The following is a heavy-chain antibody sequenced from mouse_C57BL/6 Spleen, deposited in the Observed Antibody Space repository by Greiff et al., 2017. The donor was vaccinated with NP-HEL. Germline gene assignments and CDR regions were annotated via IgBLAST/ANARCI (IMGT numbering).Heavy chain of an antibody. CDR3: ARSDTTARDYFDY. CDR2: IYPGDGDT. Sequence: QVQLQQSGAELVKPGASVKISCKASGYAFSSYWMNWVKQRPGKGLEWIGQIYPGDGDTNYNGKFKGKATLTADKSSSTAYMQLSSLTSEDSAVYFCARSDTTARDYFDYWGQGTTLAVSS. J-gene: IGHJ2*01. V-gene: IGHV1-80*01. D-gene: IGHD1-2*01. CDR1: GYAFSSYW.